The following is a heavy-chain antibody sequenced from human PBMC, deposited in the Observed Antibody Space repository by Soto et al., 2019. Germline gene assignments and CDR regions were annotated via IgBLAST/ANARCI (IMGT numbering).Heavy chain of an antibody. J-gene: IGHJ6*03. CDR2: IYYSGST. CDR3: ARFVTGYYYYYMDV. V-gene: IGHV4-31*03. Sequence: PSETPSLTCTVSGGSISSGGYYWSWIRQHPGKGLEWIGYIYYSGSTYYNPSLKSRVTISVDTSKNQFSLKLSSVTAADTAVYYCARFVTGYYYYYMDVWGKGTTVTVSS. CDR1: GGSISSGGYY. D-gene: IGHD5-18*01.